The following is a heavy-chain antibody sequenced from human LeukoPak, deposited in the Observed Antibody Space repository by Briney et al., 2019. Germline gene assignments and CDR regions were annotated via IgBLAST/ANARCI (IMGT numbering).Heavy chain of an antibody. Sequence: ASVKVSCKASGYTFSSYGITWVRQAPGQGFEWMGWISTYNGSTNYAQKFQGRVTMTTDPYTSTVYMELRRLRSDDTAVYYCARIYPKVSYYDTSGYYLPDNWGQGTLVTVSS. J-gene: IGHJ4*02. D-gene: IGHD3-22*01. CDR3: ARIYPKVSYYDTSGYYLPDN. CDR2: ISTYNGST. V-gene: IGHV1-18*01. CDR1: GYTFSSYG.